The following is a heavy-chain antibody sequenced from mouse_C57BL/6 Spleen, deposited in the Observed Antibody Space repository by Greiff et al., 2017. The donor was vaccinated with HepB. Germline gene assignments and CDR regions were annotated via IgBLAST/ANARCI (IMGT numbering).Heavy chain of an antibody. V-gene: IGHV1-54*01. J-gene: IGHJ1*03. Sequence: QVQLQQSGAELVRPGTSVKVSCKASGYAFTNYLIEWVKQRPGQGLEWIGVINPGSGGTNYNEKFKGKATLTADKSSSTAYMQLSSLTSEDSAVYFCARKNYYGSSDVWGTGTTVTVSS. CDR3: ARKNYYGSSDV. CDR1: GYAFTNYL. CDR2: INPGSGGT. D-gene: IGHD1-1*01.